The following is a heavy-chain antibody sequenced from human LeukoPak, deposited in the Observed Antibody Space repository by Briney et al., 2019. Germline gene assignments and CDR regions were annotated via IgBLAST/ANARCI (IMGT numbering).Heavy chain of an antibody. CDR3: ARDGSLPDY. V-gene: IGHV3-74*01. CDR2: INTDESGT. Sequence: GGSLSLSCAASGFTFSNYWMHWVRQAPGEGLVWVSRINTDESGTSYADSVKGRFTISRDNAKNTLYLQMNSLRPEDTAVYYCARDGSLPDYWGQGTLVTVSS. J-gene: IGHJ4*02. CDR1: GFTFSNYW.